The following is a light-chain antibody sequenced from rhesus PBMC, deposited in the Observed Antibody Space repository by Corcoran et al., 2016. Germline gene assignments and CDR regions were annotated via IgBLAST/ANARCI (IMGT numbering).Light chain of an antibody. CDR1: ERVGSY. J-gene: IGKJ1*01. Sequence: EIVMTQSPATLSLSPGETATLSCRASERVGSYLAWYQPKPGQALKLLVQSASVRSTGIPDRFSGSGVRTYFTLTISSLEPEDVGCYHGQQYNDLLPWTFGQGTKVEIK. V-gene: IGKV3-40*02. CDR3: QQYNDLLPWT. CDR2: SAS.